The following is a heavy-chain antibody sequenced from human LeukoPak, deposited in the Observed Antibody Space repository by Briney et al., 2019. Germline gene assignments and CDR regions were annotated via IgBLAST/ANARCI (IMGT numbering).Heavy chain of an antibody. V-gene: IGHV3-23*01. CDR2: ISGSGGST. J-gene: IGHJ4*02. CDR1: GFTFSSYA. Sequence: GGSLRLSCAASGFTFSSYAMSWVRQAPGKGLELVSAISGSGGSTYYADSVKGRFTISRDNSKITLYLQMNSLRAEDTAVYYGANAWLDPPVWGQGTLVTVSS. D-gene: IGHD6-19*01. CDR3: ANAWLDPPV.